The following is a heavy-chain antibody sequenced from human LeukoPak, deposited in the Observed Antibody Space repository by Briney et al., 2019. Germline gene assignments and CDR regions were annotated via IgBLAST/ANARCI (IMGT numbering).Heavy chain of an antibody. CDR3: AGRVGATWVDY. CDR2: ISSSSSTM. V-gene: IGHV3-48*04. Sequence: PGGSLRLSCAASGFTFSSYSMNWVRQAPGKGLEWVSYISSSSSTMYYADSVKGRFTISRDNAKNSLYLQMNSLRAEDTAVYYCAGRVGATWVDYWGQGTLVTVSS. CDR1: GFTFSSYS. D-gene: IGHD1-26*01. J-gene: IGHJ4*02.